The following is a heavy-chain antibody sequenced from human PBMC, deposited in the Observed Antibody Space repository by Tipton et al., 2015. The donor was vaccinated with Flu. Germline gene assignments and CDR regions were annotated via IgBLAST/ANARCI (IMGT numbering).Heavy chain of an antibody. CDR1: GYTFTSYY. CDR2: INPRGGGT. J-gene: IGHJ4*02. D-gene: IGHD3-3*01. Sequence: QLVQSGAEVKKPGASVKVSCKASGYTFTSYYMHWERQAPGQGLERMGIINPRGGGTNYAQKLQGRVTMTTDTSTSTAYMELRSLRADDTAVYYYARGSGVSFCYWGQGTLVTVSS. CDR3: ARGSGVSFCY. V-gene: IGHV1-46*01.